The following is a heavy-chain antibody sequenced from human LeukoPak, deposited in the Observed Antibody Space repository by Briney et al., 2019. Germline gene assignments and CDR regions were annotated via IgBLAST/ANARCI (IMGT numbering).Heavy chain of an antibody. CDR2: INTNTGNP. D-gene: IGHD2/OR15-2a*01. CDR3: ARARYCIGTTCPAGYYGMDV. J-gene: IGHJ6*02. V-gene: IGHV7-4-1*02. CDR1: GYIFNSYA. Sequence: ASVKVSCKASGYIFNSYAMDWVRQAPGQGLEWMGWINTNTGNPTYAQGFTGRFVFSLDTSVSTAYLEISSLKAEDTAVYYCARARYCIGTTCPAGYYGMDVWGQGTLVTVSS.